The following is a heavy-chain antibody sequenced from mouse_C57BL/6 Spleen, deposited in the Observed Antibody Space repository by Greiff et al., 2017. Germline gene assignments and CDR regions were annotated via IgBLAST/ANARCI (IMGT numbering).Heavy chain of an antibody. CDR3: ARGGYYSNPFGY. CDR1: GYSITSGYD. V-gene: IGHV3-1*01. J-gene: IGHJ2*01. Sequence: EVKLQESGPGMVKPSQSLSLTCTVTGYSITSGYDWHWIRHFPGNKLEWMGYISYSGSTNYNPSLKSRISITHDTSKNHFFLKLNSVTTEDTATYYCARGGYYSNPFGYWGQGTTLTVSS. CDR2: ISYSGST. D-gene: IGHD2-5*01.